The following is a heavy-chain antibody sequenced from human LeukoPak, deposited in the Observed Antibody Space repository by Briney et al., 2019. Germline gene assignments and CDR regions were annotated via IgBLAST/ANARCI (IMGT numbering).Heavy chain of an antibody. J-gene: IGHJ6*02. Sequence: SETLSLTCTVSGGSISNYYWSWIRQPAGKGLEWNGRISTSGSTNYNPSLESRVTMSVDTSKNQFSLKLSSVTAADTAVYYCARNRNGGMDVWGQGTTVTVSS. CDR3: ARNRNGGMDV. CDR1: GGSISNYY. CDR2: ISTSGST. D-gene: IGHD1-14*01. V-gene: IGHV4-4*07.